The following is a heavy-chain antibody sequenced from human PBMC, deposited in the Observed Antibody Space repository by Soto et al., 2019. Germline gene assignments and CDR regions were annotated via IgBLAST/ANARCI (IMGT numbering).Heavy chain of an antibody. Sequence: SETLSLTCTVSGGSIGTYYWSWIRQSPGKGLEWIGYIFYSGSTDYNPSLMSRVTISVDTSKNQFSLKLNSVTAADTAVYYCARSSWEYPCTSTTCYDSWGQGTQVTVSS. D-gene: IGHD2-2*01. CDR2: IFYSGST. CDR1: GGSIGTYY. CDR3: ARSSWEYPCTSTTCYDS. J-gene: IGHJ4*02. V-gene: IGHV4-59*08.